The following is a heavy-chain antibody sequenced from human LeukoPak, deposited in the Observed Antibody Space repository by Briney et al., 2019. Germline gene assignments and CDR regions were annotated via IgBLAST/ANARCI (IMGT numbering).Heavy chain of an antibody. D-gene: IGHD6-13*01. J-gene: IGHJ4*02. V-gene: IGHV1-69*05. CDR2: IIPIFGTA. Sequence: VASVKVSCKASGGTFSSYAISWVRQAPGQGLEWMGGIIPIFGTANYAQKFQGRVTITTDESTSTAYMELSSLRSEDTAVYYCARIAAAGTFYFDYWGQGTLVTVSS. CDR3: ARIAAAGTFYFDY. CDR1: GGTFSSYA.